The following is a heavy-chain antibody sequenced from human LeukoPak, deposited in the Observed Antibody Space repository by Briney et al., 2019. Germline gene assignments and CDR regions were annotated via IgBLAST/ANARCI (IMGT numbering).Heavy chain of an antibody. V-gene: IGHV4-34*01. CDR2: INHSGST. Sequence: SETLSLTCAVYGGSFSGYYWSWIRQPPGKGLEWIGEINHSGSTNYNPSLKSRVTISVDTSKNQFSLKLSSVTAADTAVYYCARGGYYGSGRSFDYWGQGTLVTVSS. CDR1: GGSFSGYY. D-gene: IGHD3-10*01. J-gene: IGHJ4*02. CDR3: ARGGYYGSGRSFDY.